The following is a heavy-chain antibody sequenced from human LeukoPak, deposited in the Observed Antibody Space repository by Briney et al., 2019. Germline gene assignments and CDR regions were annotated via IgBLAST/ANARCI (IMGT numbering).Heavy chain of an antibody. V-gene: IGHV4-59*01. CDR2: VFYSGST. CDR1: GGSISSYY. J-gene: IGHJ4*02. CDR3: ASYGGKGAYFDY. Sequence: SETLSLTCTVSGGSISSYYWNWIRQPPGKELEWIGYVFYSGSTNYNPSLKSRVTISVDTSKNQFSLKLSSVTAADTAVYFCASYGGKGAYFDYWGQGILVTVSS. D-gene: IGHD4-23*01.